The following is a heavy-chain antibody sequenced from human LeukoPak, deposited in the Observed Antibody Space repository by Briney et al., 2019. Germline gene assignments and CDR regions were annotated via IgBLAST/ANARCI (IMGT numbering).Heavy chain of an antibody. CDR1: GFTFSSYA. D-gene: IGHD6-19*01. J-gene: IGHJ4*02. V-gene: IGHV3-23*01. CDR3: AKDKGRIAVAGPLYDY. CDR2: ISGSGGST. Sequence: GRSLRLSCAASGFTFSSYAMSWVRQAPGKGLEWVSAISGSGGSTYYADSVKGRFTISRDNSKNTLYLQMNSLRAEDTAVYYCAKDKGRIAVAGPLYDYWGQGTLVTVSS.